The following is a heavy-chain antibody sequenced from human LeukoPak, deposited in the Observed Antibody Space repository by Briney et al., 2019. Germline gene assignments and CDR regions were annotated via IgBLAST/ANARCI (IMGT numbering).Heavy chain of an antibody. CDR1: GFTFSNFW. V-gene: IGHV3-7*03. Sequence: TGGSLRLSCTASGFTFSNFWMGWVRQAPGKGLEWVANIKQDETEKYYVDSVKGRFTISRDNSKNTLYLQMNSLRAEDTAVYYCAKDLRPDGINDFDHWGQGTLVTVSS. D-gene: IGHD1-1*01. CDR2: IKQDETEK. CDR3: AKDLRPDGINDFDH. J-gene: IGHJ4*02.